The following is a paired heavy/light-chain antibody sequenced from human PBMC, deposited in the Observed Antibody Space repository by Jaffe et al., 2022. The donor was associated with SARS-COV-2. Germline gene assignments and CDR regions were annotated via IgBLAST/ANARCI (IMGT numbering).Light chain of an antibody. V-gene: IGLV1-40*01. Sequence: QSVLTQPPSVSGAPGQRVTISCTGSSSNIGAGYDVHWYQQLPGMAPKLLINDNSNRPSGVPDRFSGSKSGTSASLAITGLQADDEADYYCQSYDKSLRVVFGGGTKLTVL. CDR1: SSNIGAGYD. CDR3: QSYDKSLRVV. J-gene: IGLJ2*01. CDR2: DNS.
Heavy chain of an antibody. D-gene: IGHD2-21*01. CDR3: ASAHNSDYFDY. CDR2: IHYSGST. Sequence: QVQLQESGPGLVKPSQTLSLTCAVSGGSITSGPYYWSWIRQHPGKGLEWLGYIHYSGSTYYKPSLQSRVTISVDTSRNQFSLKVNSVTAADTAMYYCASAHNSDYFDYWGQGTLVTVSS. V-gene: IGHV4-31*11. J-gene: IGHJ4*02. CDR1: GGSITSGPYY.